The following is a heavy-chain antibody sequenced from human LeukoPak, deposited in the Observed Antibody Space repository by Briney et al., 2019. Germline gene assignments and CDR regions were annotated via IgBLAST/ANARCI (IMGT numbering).Heavy chain of an antibody. CDR1: GGSISSGGYY. D-gene: IGHD2-2*01. CDR2: IYYSGST. J-gene: IGHJ6*02. Sequence: SQTLSLTCTVSGGSISSGGYYWSWIRQHPGKGLEWIGYIYYSGSTYYNPSLKSRVTISVDKSKNKFSLKLSSVTAADTAVYYCARAQFDIVVVPASALYGMDVWGQGTTVTVSS. V-gene: IGHV4-31*03. CDR3: ARAQFDIVVVPASALYGMDV.